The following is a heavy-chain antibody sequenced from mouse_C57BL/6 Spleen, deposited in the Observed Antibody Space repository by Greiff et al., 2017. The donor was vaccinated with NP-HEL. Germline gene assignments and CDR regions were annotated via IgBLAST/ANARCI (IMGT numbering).Heavy chain of an antibody. CDR1: GYTFTSYW. CDR3: ARTPHYYCSSYAVWYFDV. CDR2: IDPSDSYT. D-gene: IGHD1-1*01. J-gene: IGHJ1*03. Sequence: QVQLQQPGAELVRPGASVKLSCKASGYTFTSYWMQWVKQRPGQGLEWIGEIDPSDSYTNYNQKLKGKATLTVDTSSSTAYMQLSSLTSEDSAVYYCARTPHYYCSSYAVWYFDVWGTGTTVTVSS. V-gene: IGHV1-50*01.